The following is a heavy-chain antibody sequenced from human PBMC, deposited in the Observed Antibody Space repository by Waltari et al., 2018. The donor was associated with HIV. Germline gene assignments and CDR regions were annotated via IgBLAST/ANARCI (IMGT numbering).Heavy chain of an antibody. CDR3: ARVGYSSSWAYFDY. Sequence: QVQLVESGGGVVQPGRSLRLSCAASGFTFSSYAMHGVRQAPGKGLEWVSFISVDGSYKQYADSVKGLFTISRDTSKNTLYLQMNSLRAEDTAVYYCARVGYSSSWAYFDYWGQGTLVTVSS. CDR1: GFTFSSYA. D-gene: IGHD6-13*01. J-gene: IGHJ4*02. CDR2: ISVDGSYK. V-gene: IGHV3-30*01.